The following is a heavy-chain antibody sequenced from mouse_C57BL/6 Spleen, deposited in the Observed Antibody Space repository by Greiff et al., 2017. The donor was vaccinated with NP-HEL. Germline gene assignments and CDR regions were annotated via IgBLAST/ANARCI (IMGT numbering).Heavy chain of an antibody. CDR3: ARGLTGPAY. J-gene: IGHJ3*01. V-gene: IGHV2-2*01. CDR1: GFSLTSYG. CDR2: IWSGGST. D-gene: IGHD4-1*01. Sequence: VHLVESGPGLVQPSQSLSITCTVSGFSLTSYGVHWVRQSPGKGLEWLGVIWSGGSTDYNAAFISRLSISKDNSKSQVFFKMNSLQADDTAIYYCARGLTGPAYWGQGTLVTVSA.